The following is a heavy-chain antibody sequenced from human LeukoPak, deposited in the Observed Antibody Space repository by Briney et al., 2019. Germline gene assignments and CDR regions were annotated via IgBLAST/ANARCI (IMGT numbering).Heavy chain of an antibody. D-gene: IGHD2-21*02. CDR2: INGGGTST. Sequence: GSLRLSCAAYGFDFSSYTLGWVRQAPGKGLEWVSAINGGGTSTFYADSVRGRFTISRDNSRSTLYLQMSSLRAEDTAVYYCAKKTSYCDGDCYPYYFDHWGQGTLVTVSS. V-gene: IGHV3-23*01. J-gene: IGHJ4*02. CDR3: AKKTSYCDGDCYPYYFDH. CDR1: GFDFSSYT.